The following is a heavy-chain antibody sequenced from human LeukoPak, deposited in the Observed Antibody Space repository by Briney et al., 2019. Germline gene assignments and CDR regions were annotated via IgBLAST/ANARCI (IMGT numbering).Heavy chain of an antibody. CDR1: RNTFTGHH. CDR3: ARDPTGSGHPGDI. V-gene: IGHV1-2*02. Sequence: GASVKVSCKTSRNTFTGHHMHWVRQAPGQGLEWMGWINPNSGDTKYAQIFQGRVTMTRDTSIGTAYMELSRLTSGDTAIYYCARDPTGSGHPGDIWGQGTMVIVSS. J-gene: IGHJ3*02. D-gene: IGHD6-19*01. CDR2: INPNSGDT.